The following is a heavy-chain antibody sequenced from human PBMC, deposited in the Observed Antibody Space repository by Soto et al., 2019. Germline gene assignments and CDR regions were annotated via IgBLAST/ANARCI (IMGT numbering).Heavy chain of an antibody. Sequence: QVQLVQSGAEVKKPGSSVKVSCKASGGTFSSYAISWVRQAPGQGLEWIGGIIPIFGTANYAQKFQGRVTITADESTSTAYMELSSLRSEDTAVYYCARDSGNDYAWGSYRSTTFDYWGQGTLVTVSS. D-gene: IGHD3-16*02. CDR3: ARDSGNDYAWGSYRSTTFDY. J-gene: IGHJ4*02. V-gene: IGHV1-69*12. CDR2: IIPIFGTA. CDR1: GGTFSSYA.